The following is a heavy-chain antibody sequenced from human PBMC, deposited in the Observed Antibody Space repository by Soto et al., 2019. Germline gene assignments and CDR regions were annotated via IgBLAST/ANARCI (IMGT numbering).Heavy chain of an antibody. D-gene: IGHD2-15*01. CDR2: ISSSSSYI. V-gene: IGHV3-21*01. Sequence: EVQLVESGGGLVKPGGSLRLSCAASGFTFSSYSMNWVRQAPGKGLEWVSSISSSSSYIYYADSVKGRFTISRDNAKNSLYLQKNRLRAEDTAVYYCARVSCSGGSCYPWNGYAFDFWGQGTMVTVSS. CDR1: GFTFSSYS. J-gene: IGHJ3*01. CDR3: ARVSCSGGSCYPWNGYAFDF.